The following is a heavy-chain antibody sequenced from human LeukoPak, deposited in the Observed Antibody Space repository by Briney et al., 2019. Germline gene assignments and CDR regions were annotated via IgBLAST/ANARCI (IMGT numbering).Heavy chain of an antibody. CDR1: GFTFSSYG. Sequence: PGGSLRLSCAASGFTFSSYGMHWVRQAPGKGLEWVAVISYDGSNIYYADSVEGRFTISRDNSKNTLYLQMNSLRAEDTAVYYCAKEAGTAYYGMDVWGQGTTVTVSS. D-gene: IGHD1-1*01. J-gene: IGHJ6*02. CDR3: AKEAGTAYYGMDV. V-gene: IGHV3-30*18. CDR2: ISYDGSNI.